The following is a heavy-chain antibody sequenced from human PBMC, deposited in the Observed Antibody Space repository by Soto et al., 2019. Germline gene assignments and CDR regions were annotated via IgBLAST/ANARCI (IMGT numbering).Heavy chain of an antibody. D-gene: IGHD4-17*01. CDR2: IYYSGST. V-gene: IGHV4-31*03. Sequence: QFHLQNPGPGLVNPSKTLSLTCLFPVASISSVVYYWSGIPHHPGKGLEWIGYIYYSGSTYYNPSLKSRVTISVDTSKNQFSLKLSSVTAADTAVYYCARYGDYRRGFDPWGQGTLVTVSS. CDR1: VASISSVVYY. CDR3: ARYGDYRRGFDP. J-gene: IGHJ5*02.